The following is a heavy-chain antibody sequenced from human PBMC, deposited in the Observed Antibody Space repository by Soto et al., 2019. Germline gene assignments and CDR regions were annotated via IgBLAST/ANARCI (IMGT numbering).Heavy chain of an antibody. D-gene: IGHD4-17*01. CDR3: AHGVYYGDYAYFDY. Sequence: QITLKESGPTLVKPTQTLTLTCTFSGFSLSTSGVGVGWIRQPPGKALEWLALIYWDDDKRYSPSLKSRLTITKDTSKNQVVLTMTNMDPVDTATYYCAHGVYYGDYAYFDYWGQGTLVTVSS. CDR2: IYWDDDK. CDR1: GFSLSTSGVG. J-gene: IGHJ4*02. V-gene: IGHV2-5*02.